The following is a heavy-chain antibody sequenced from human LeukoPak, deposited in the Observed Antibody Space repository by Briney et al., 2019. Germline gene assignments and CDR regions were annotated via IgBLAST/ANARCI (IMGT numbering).Heavy chain of an antibody. CDR2: IYHSGST. V-gene: IGHV4-38-2*02. Sequence: SETLSHTCTVSGYSISSGYYWGWIRQPPGKGLEWIGSIYHSGSTYYNPSLKSRVTISVDTSKNHFSLKLTSVTAADTAVYYCARAGPYDSSGYWGQGTLVTVSS. CDR3: ARAGPYDSSGY. CDR1: GYSISSGYY. D-gene: IGHD3-22*01. J-gene: IGHJ4*02.